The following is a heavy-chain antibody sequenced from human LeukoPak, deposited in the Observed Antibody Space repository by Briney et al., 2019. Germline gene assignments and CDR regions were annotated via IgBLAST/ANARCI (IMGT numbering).Heavy chain of an antibody. Sequence: GGSLRLSCAASGFTFSSYWMSWVRQAPGKGLEWVANIKQDGSEKYYVDSVKGRFTISRDNAKNSLYLQMNSPRAEDTAVYYCARDLSGIAGYTYGRGIDYWGQGTLVTVSS. D-gene: IGHD5-18*01. CDR2: IKQDGSEK. CDR3: ARDLSGIAGYTYGRGIDY. J-gene: IGHJ4*02. V-gene: IGHV3-7*01. CDR1: GFTFSSYW.